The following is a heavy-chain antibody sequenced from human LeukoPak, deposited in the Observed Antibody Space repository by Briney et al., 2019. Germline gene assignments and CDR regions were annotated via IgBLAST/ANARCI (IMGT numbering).Heavy chain of an antibody. CDR2: IYYSGST. Sequence: SETLSLTCTVSGGSISSYYWSWIRQPPGKGLEWIGYIYYSGSTNYNPSLQSRVTISIDTSKNQFSLNLTSVTAADTAVYYCARDRSPGVVRGAYFDSWGQGTLVTVSS. CDR3: ARDRSPGVVRGAYFDS. V-gene: IGHV4-59*12. J-gene: IGHJ4*02. CDR1: GGSISSYY. D-gene: IGHD3-10*01.